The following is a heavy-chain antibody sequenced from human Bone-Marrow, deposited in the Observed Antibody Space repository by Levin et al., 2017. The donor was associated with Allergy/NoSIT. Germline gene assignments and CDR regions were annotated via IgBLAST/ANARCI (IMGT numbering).Heavy chain of an antibody. CDR2: INPNRGET. D-gene: IGHD3-10*01. V-gene: IGHV1-2*02. CDR3: ARIISAAFDM. J-gene: IGHJ3*02. CDR1: GYTFTDYF. Sequence: GESLKISCKASGYTFTDYFIHWVRLAPGQGLEWMGWINPNRGETDSSQNFQGTVTMSRDTSISTAYMEVTSLTSNDTALYYCARIISAAFDMWGQGTVVTVSS.